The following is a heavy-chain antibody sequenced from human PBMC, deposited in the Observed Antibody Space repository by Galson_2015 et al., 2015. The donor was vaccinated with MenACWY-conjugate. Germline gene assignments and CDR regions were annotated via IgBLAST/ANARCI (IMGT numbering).Heavy chain of an antibody. J-gene: IGHJ4*02. CDR1: GFTFSSYW. CDR2: INSDGSIG. CDR3: TRVGGYDRPGGDY. D-gene: IGHD5-12*01. V-gene: IGHV3-74*01. Sequence: SLRLSCAASGFTFSSYWMHWVRLAPGKGLAWVSRINSDGSIGTYADSVKGRFTISRDNAKNTLYLQMDSLRADDTAVYYCTRVGGYDRPGGDYWGQGTLVTVSS.